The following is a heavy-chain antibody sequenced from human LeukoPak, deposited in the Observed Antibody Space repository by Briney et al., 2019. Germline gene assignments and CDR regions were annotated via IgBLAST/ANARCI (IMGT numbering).Heavy chain of an antibody. CDR2: IRYDGSNK. J-gene: IGHJ4*02. D-gene: IGHD3-22*01. V-gene: IGHV3-30*02. CDR1: GFTFSSYG. CDR3: AREERGYYYDSSGYSPFDY. Sequence: GGSLRLSCAASGFTFSSYGMHWVRQAPGKGLEWVAFIRYDGSNKYYADSVKGRFTISRDNAKNSLYLQMNSLRAEDTAVYYCAREERGYYYDSSGYSPFDYWGQGTLVTVSS.